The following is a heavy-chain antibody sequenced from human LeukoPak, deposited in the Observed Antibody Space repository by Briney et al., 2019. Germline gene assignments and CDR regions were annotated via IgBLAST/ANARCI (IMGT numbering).Heavy chain of an antibody. V-gene: IGHV3-9*01. CDR3: ARAGIRYFDWSYFDY. CDR2: ISWNSGSI. CDR1: EFTFDDYA. Sequence: PGRSLRLSCAASEFTFDDYAMHWVRQAPGRGLEWVSGISWNSGSIGYADCVKGRFTISRDNAKNSLYLQMNSLRAEDTAVYYCARAGIRYFDWSYFDYWGQGTLVTVSS. D-gene: IGHD3-9*01. J-gene: IGHJ4*02.